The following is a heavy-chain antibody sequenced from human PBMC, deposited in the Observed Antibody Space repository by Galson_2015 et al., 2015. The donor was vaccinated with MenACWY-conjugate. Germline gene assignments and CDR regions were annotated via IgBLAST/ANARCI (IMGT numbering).Heavy chain of an antibody. Sequence: SLRLSCAASGFTFSSHGMHWVRQAPGKGLEWVAVISYDGSNKYYADSVKGRFTISRDNSKNTLYLQMNSLRAEDTAVYYCAKGSMVRGIIITLDYWGQGTLVTVSS. D-gene: IGHD3-10*01. V-gene: IGHV3-30*18. CDR2: ISYDGSNK. CDR1: GFTFSSHG. J-gene: IGHJ4*02. CDR3: AKGSMVRGIIITLDY.